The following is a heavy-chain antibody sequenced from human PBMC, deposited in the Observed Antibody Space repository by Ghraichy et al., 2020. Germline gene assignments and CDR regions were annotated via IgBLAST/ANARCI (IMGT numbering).Heavy chain of an antibody. CDR1: GFTFSSYT. V-gene: IGHV3-48*02. CDR2: ISGSTSTI. J-gene: IGHJ4*02. CDR3: ARPKLFDY. Sequence: GGSLRLSCAASGFTFSSYTMNWVRQAPGKGLEWVSYISGSTSTIYYADSVKGRFTISRDNAKNSLYLQMNNLRDEDTAVYYCARPKLFDYWGQGTLVTVSS.